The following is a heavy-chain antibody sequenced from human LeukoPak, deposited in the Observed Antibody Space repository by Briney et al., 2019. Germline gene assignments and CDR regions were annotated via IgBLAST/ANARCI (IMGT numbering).Heavy chain of an antibody. D-gene: IGHD6-13*01. Sequence: SETVSLTCTVSGGSISSYYWSWIRQPPGKGLEWIGYIYYSGSTNYNPSLKSRVTISVDTSKNQFSLKLSSVTAADTAVYYCARYNRGYSSRSGGVYYYYGMDVWGQGTTVTVSS. J-gene: IGHJ6*02. V-gene: IGHV4-59*01. CDR2: IYYSGST. CDR3: ARYNRGYSSRSGGVYYYYGMDV. CDR1: GGSISSYY.